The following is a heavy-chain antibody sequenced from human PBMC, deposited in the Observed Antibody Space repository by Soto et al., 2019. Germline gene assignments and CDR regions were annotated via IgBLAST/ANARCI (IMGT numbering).Heavy chain of an antibody. CDR2: ISYDGSNK. D-gene: IGHD1-26*01. J-gene: IGHJ6*01. CDR1: GFTFSSYG. CDR3: AKDRATEGVYYYYYYGMDV. Sequence: QVQLVESGGGVVQPGRSLRLSCAASGFTFSSYGMHWVRQAPGKGLEWVAVISYDGSNKYYADSVKGRFTISRDNSKNTLFRQMNSLRAEDTAVYYCAKDRATEGVYYYYYYGMDVW. V-gene: IGHV3-30*18.